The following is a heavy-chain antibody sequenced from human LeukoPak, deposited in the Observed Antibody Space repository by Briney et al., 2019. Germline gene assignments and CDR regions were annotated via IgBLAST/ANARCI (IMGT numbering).Heavy chain of an antibody. D-gene: IGHD3-3*01. J-gene: IGHJ6*02. Sequence: PSETLSLTCAVYGGSFSGYYWSWIRQPPGKGLEWIGEINHSGSTNYNPSLKSRATISVDTSKNQFSLKLSSVTAADTAVYYCARGGGTIFGVVSLNYYYGMDVWGQGTTVTVSS. CDR2: INHSGST. V-gene: IGHV4-34*01. CDR3: ARGGGTIFGVVSLNYYYGMDV. CDR1: GGSFSGYY.